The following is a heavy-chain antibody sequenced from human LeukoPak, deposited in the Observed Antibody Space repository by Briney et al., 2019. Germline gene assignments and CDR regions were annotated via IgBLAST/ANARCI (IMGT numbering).Heavy chain of an antibody. Sequence: ASVKVSCKASGYSLTSFDINWVRQGSGQGLEWMGWMNPKRGNTGYAPTFQGSVTITRDTSIDTAFMELSSLRSDDKSVYYCARGGSSSSYYNNYGMDVWGQGTTITVSS. J-gene: IGHJ6*02. CDR2: MNPKRGNT. D-gene: IGHD6-13*01. CDR3: ARGGSSSSYYNNYGMDV. CDR1: GYSLTSFD. V-gene: IGHV1-8*01.